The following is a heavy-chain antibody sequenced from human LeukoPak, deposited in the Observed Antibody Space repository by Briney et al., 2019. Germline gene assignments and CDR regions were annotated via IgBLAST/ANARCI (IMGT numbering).Heavy chain of an antibody. J-gene: IGHJ3*02. D-gene: IGHD5-24*01. CDR1: GYSFSNYW. V-gene: IGHV5-51*01. CDR3: ARSPRDGYSDGVDDI. CDR2: IDPGGSDT. Sequence: GESLKIFFKGSGYSFSNYWIGWVRRMPGNGLEWMGIIDPGGSDTVYSASFQGQVTISVDKSLSTAYLQWSSLRASDTAIYYCARSPRDGYSDGVDDIWGQGTTVTVTS.